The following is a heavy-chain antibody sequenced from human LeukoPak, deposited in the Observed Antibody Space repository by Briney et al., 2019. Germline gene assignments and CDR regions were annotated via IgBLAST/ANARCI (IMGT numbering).Heavy chain of an antibody. Sequence: GGSLRLSCAASGFTFSSYTMNWVRQAPGKGLEWGSSISSTSTYIYYADSVKGRFTISRDNAKNSLYLQMNSLRAEDTAVYYCAGENYYESSGFNWGQGTLVTVSS. CDR3: AGENYYESSGFN. CDR1: GFTFSSYT. J-gene: IGHJ4*02. D-gene: IGHD3-22*01. V-gene: IGHV3-21*01. CDR2: ISSTSTYI.